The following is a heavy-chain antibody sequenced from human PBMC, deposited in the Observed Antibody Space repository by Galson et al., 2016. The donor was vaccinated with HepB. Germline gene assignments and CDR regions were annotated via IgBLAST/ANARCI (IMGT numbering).Heavy chain of an antibody. D-gene: IGHD5-24*01. CDR1: GFTFTYYW. Sequence: SLRLSCAASGFTFTYYWMDWVRQAPGEGLVWVSTINPDGTSTKYADSVKGRFTMSRDNAKNTLHLQMDSLRVDDTAVYYCTKRSSHGMDVWGQGTTVTVSS. CDR2: INPDGTST. J-gene: IGHJ6*02. CDR3: TKRSSHGMDV. V-gene: IGHV3-74*03.